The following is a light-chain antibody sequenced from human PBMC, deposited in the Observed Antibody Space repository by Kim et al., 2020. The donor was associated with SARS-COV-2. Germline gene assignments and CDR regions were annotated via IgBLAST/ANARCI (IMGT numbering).Light chain of an antibody. CDR3: QQYGTSTGYT. CDR2: AAS. J-gene: IGKJ2*01. V-gene: IGKV3-20*01. CDR1: QSVSSNY. Sequence: PGERATLPCMASQSVSSNYLAWYQQKPGQAPRLLIYAASSRATGIPDRFSGSGSQTDFTLTINGLEPEDFALYYCQQYGTSTGYTFGQGTKLEI.